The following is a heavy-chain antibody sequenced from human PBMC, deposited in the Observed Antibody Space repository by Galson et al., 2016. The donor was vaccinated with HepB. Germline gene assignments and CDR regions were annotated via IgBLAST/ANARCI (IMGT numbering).Heavy chain of an antibody. V-gene: IGHV4-61*02. CDR1: GGSIRSGSYY. CDR3: ARDPLGGKSWSL. D-gene: IGHD6-13*01. CDR2: VYSTGST. Sequence: LSLTCTVSGGSIRSGSYYWSWIRQPAGKGLEWIGRVYSTGSTNYNPSLKSRITISLNTSKNQFSLKLTSVTAADTAVYYCARDPLGGKSWSLWGQGTLVTVSS. J-gene: IGHJ4*02.